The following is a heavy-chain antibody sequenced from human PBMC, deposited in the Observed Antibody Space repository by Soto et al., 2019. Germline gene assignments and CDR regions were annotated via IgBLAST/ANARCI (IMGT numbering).Heavy chain of an antibody. CDR1: GFRFNEYE. J-gene: IGHJ4*02. D-gene: IGHD3-10*01. V-gene: IGHV3-48*03. Sequence: EVQLVESGGGLVQPGGSLRLSCVGSGFRFNEYEINWVRQAPGKGLEWISYINSGGSLIYYAASVKGRFTISRDNYKDSVYLQMSSRRADDTALYYCARETSYGQSATIVGEFWGQGTLVTVSS. CDR3: ARETSYGQSATIVGEF. CDR2: INSGGSLI.